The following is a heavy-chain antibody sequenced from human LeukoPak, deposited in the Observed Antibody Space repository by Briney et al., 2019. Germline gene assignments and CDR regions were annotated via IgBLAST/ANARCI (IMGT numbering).Heavy chain of an antibody. J-gene: IGHJ4*02. CDR2: TKAKVDNYVT. CDR1: GGSISSSSYY. CDR3: ARDNIGSYDY. Sequence: LSLTCTVSGGSISSSSYYWGWIRQPPGKGLEWIGRTKAKVDNYVTEYAASVKGRFTISRDESKSSLYLQMNSLKTEDTAVYYCARDNIGSYDYWGQGTRVTVSS. D-gene: IGHD3-10*01. V-gene: IGHV3-72*01.